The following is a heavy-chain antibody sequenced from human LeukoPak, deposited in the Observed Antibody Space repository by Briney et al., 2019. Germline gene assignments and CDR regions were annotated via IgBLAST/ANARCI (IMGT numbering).Heavy chain of an antibody. J-gene: IGHJ4*02. V-gene: IGHV1-24*01. CDR2: FDPEDGET. CDR1: GYTLAELF. D-gene: IGHD1-26*01. Sequence: ASVKVSCKVSGYTLAELFMHWVRQAPGKGLEWMGGFDPEDGETIYAQKFQGRVTMTEDTSTDTAYMELSSLRSEDTAVYYCATERKGDVGATSIDYWGQGTLVTVSS. CDR3: ATERKGDVGATSIDY.